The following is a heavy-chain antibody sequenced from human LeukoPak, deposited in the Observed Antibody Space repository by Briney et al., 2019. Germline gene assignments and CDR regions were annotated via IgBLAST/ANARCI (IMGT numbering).Heavy chain of an antibody. D-gene: IGHD1-1*01. Sequence: GGSLRLSCAASGFTFDDYAMSWVRQAPGKGLEWVSAISGSGGSTYYADSVKGRFTISRDNSKNTLYLQMNSMRAEETAVYCSAKPLRTNFDYWGQGTLVTVSS. V-gene: IGHV3-23*01. J-gene: IGHJ4*02. CDR3: AKPLRTNFDY. CDR2: ISGSGGST. CDR1: GFTFDDYA.